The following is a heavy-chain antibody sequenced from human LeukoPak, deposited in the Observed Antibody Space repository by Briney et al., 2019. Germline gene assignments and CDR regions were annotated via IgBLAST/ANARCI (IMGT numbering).Heavy chain of an antibody. J-gene: IGHJ4*02. CDR3: ARDRGGSAPLGY. Sequence: GASVKVSCKASGYTFTGYYMHWVRQAPGQGLGWMGWINPNSGGTNYAQKFQGRVTMTRDTSISTAYMELSRLRSDDTAVYYCARDRGGSAPLGYWGQGTLVTVSS. D-gene: IGHD3-16*01. V-gene: IGHV1-2*02. CDR2: INPNSGGT. CDR1: GYTFTGYY.